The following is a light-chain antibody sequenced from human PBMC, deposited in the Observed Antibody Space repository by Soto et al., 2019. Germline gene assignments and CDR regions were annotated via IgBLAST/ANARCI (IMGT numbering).Light chain of an antibody. V-gene: IGLV1-40*01. J-gene: IGLJ2*01. Sequence: QSVPTQPPSVSGSPGQTVTISCTGSSSNVGTGYDVHWYQQPPETAPKLLIYDGDNRPSGVPDRFSGSKSGTSASLHITGVRAEDEADYYCPSYDSGRSGVVFGGGTKVTVL. CDR3: PSYDSGRSGVV. CDR2: DGD. CDR1: SSNVGTGYD.